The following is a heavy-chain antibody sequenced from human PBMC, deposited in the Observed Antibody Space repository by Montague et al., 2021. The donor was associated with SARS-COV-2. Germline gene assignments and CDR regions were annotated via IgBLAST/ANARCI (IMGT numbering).Heavy chain of an antibody. V-gene: IGHV4-61*02. CDR3: ARDYGDYSYYYGLDV. CDR1: GVSISSGTYC. CDR2: VYTSGST. J-gene: IGHJ6*02. D-gene: IGHD4-17*01. Sequence: TLSLTCTVSGVSISSGTYCWSWIRQPAGKGLEWIGRVYTSGSTNYNPSLESRATLSVDTSKNQFSLKVSSVTAADTAVYYCARDYGDYSYYYGLDVWGQGTTVTVSS.